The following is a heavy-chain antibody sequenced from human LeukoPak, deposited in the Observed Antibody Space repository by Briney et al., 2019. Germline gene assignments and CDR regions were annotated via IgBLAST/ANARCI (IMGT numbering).Heavy chain of an antibody. D-gene: IGHD1-26*01. J-gene: IGHJ4*02. Sequence: GGSLRLSCAASGFTFSNAWMSWVRQAPGKGLEWVSSISGSGRSTQYADSVKGRFSISRDNSRKRLYLQMNSLRAEDTAVYYCAKGSIVGAFDHWGQGTLVTVSS. CDR3: AKGSIVGAFDH. V-gene: IGHV3-23*01. CDR1: GFTFSNAW. CDR2: ISGSGRST.